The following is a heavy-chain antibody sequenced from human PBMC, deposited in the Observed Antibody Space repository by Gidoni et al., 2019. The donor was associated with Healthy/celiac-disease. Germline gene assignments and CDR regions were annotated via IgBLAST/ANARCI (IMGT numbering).Heavy chain of an antibody. CDR1: GGSISSSSYY. D-gene: IGHD5-12*01. CDR2: IYYSGGT. V-gene: IGHV4-39*01. CDR3: ARLAIVATIWYFDY. J-gene: IGHJ4*02. Sequence: QLQLQESGPGLVKPSETLSLTCTVSGGSISSSSYYWGWIRQPPGKGLEWIGSIYYSGGTYYNPSLKSRVTISVDTSKNQFSLKLSSVTAADTAVYYCARLAIVATIWYFDYWGQGTLVTVSS.